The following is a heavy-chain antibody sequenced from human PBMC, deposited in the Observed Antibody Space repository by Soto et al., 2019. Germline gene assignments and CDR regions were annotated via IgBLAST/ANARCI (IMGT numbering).Heavy chain of an antibody. J-gene: IGHJ5*02. Sequence: SETLSLTCTVSGGSISSYYWSWIRQPPGKGLEWIGYIYYSGSTNYNPSLKSRVTISVDTSKNQFSLKLSSVTAADTAVYYCARGSGSYGWFDPRGQGTLVTVSS. V-gene: IGHV4-59*01. CDR1: GGSISSYY. CDR3: ARGSGSYGWFDP. CDR2: IYYSGST. D-gene: IGHD1-26*01.